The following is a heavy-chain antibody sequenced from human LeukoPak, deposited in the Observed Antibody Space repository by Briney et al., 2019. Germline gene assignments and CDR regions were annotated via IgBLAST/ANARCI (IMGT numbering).Heavy chain of an antibody. CDR3: ARESWAQKNWYFDL. CDR1: GFTFSSYS. Sequence: GGSLRLSCAASGFTFSSYSMNWVRQAPGKGLEWVSFISSSSSYIYYADSVKGRFTISRDNAKNSLYLQMNSLRAEDTAVYYCARESWAQKNWYFDLWGRGTLVTVSS. V-gene: IGHV3-21*01. J-gene: IGHJ2*01. D-gene: IGHD3-16*01. CDR2: ISSSSSYI.